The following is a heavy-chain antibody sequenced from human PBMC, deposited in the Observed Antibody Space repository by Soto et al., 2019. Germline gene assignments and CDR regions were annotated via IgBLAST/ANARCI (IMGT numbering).Heavy chain of an antibody. V-gene: IGHV3-74*03. Sequence: EVQLVESGGGLVQPGGSLRLSCAASGFTFSNYWMYWVRQAPGKGLVWVSRVNNDGTDTTHADSVKGRFTISRDNAENTLYLQMNCLRAEDTAVYYFARGGLQHALDVWGQGSTVTVSS. CDR2: VNNDGTDT. CDR1: GFTFSNYW. D-gene: IGHD6-13*01. J-gene: IGHJ6*02. CDR3: ARGGLQHALDV.